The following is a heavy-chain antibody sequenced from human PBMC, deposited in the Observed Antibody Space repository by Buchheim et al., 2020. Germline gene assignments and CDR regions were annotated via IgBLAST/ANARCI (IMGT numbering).Heavy chain of an antibody. CDR1: GLNFNDAW. CDR3: TTNPGTWGDH. Sequence: EVQMVESGGALVKPGGSLRLSCAVSGLNFNDAWLNWVRQAPGKGLEWVGLLSPRPSGATSDYAAAVEGRFTISRDDSQATLYLQMDSLKSEDTGVYYCTTNPGTWGDHWGQGTL. CDR2: LSPRPSGATS. J-gene: IGHJ4*02. V-gene: IGHV3-15*07. D-gene: IGHD3-16*01.